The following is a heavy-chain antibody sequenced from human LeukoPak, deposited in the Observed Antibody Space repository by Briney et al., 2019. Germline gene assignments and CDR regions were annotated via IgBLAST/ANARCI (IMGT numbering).Heavy chain of an antibody. J-gene: IGHJ4*02. CDR1: GYTFTGYY. Sequence: GASVKVSCKASGYTFTGYYMHWVRQAPGQGLEWMGWINPNSGDTNYAQKFQGRVTMTRDTSISTAYMELSSLRSDDTAVYYCARVRYCSSTSCYAYYFDYWGQGTLVTVSS. D-gene: IGHD2-2*01. CDR2: INPNSGDT. CDR3: ARVRYCSSTSCYAYYFDY. V-gene: IGHV1-2*02.